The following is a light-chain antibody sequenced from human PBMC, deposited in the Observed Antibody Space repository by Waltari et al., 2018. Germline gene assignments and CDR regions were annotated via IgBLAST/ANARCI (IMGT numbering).Light chain of an antibody. Sequence: EIVLTQSPATLSLSPGERATLSCRASQSVGSYLAWYQHKPGQAPRLLIHDASNRATGIPARFSGSGSGTDFTLTIRSLEAEDFAVYYCQQRSNWPPFLSFGGGTRVEIK. V-gene: IGKV3-11*01. CDR3: QQRSNWPPFLS. CDR2: DAS. CDR1: QSVGSY. J-gene: IGKJ4*01.